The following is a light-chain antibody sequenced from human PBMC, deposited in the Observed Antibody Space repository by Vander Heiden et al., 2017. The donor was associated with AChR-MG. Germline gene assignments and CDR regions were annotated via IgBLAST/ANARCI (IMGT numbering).Light chain of an antibody. Sequence: VMTQSPATLSVSPGGRAIISCRASQSVSFILAWHQQKPGQAPRLLIYDASTRATGAPAMFSGSGSGTDFTLTISRLHSEDFAVYWCQQYHQWVTFGGGTTVDIK. V-gene: IGKV3-15*01. CDR3: QQYHQWVT. CDR1: QSVSFI. CDR2: DAS. J-gene: IGKJ4*01.